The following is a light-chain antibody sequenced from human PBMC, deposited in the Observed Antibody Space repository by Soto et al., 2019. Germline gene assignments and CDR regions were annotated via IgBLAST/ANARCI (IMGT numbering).Light chain of an antibody. V-gene: IGKV1-9*01. CDR2: AAS. Sequence: DIQLTQSPSFLSASVGDRVTITCRASQGISSYLAWYQQKPGKAPKLLIYAASTLQSGVPSRFSDSGSGTEFTLTISSLQPEDFATYYCQQLNSYPLFTFGHGTKVDIK. CDR1: QGISSY. J-gene: IGKJ3*01. CDR3: QQLNSYPLFT.